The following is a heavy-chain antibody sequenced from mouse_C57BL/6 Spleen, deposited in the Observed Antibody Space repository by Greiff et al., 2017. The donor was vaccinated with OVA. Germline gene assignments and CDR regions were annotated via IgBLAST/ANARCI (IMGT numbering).Heavy chain of an antibody. V-gene: IGHV5-6*02. Sequence: EVKVEESGGDLVKPGGSLKLSCAASGFTFSSYGMSWVRQTPDKRLEWVATISSGGSYTYYPDSVKGRFTISRDNAKNTLDLKMSSLKSEDTSMYDCAKHRYCSSSSMDYGGQGTSVTASS. CDR2: ISSGGSYT. J-gene: IGHJ4*01. D-gene: IGHD1-1*01. CDR1: GFTFSSYG. CDR3: AKHRYCSSSSMDY.